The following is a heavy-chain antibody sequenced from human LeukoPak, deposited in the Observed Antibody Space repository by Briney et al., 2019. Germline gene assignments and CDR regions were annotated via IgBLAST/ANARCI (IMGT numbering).Heavy chain of an antibody. Sequence: ASVKVSCKASGYTFTSYDINWVRQATGQGLEWMGWMNPNSGNTGYAQKFKGRVTMTRNTAISTAYMELSRLRTEDTAVYYCARTLLDILTGYYSGMDVWGQGTTVTVSS. CDR1: GYTFTSYD. CDR2: MNPNSGNT. D-gene: IGHD3-9*01. CDR3: ARTLLDILTGYYSGMDV. V-gene: IGHV1-8*01. J-gene: IGHJ6*02.